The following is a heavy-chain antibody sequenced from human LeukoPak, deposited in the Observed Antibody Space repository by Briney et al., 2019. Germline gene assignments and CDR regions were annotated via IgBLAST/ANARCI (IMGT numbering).Heavy chain of an antibody. D-gene: IGHD5-18*01. J-gene: IGHJ4*02. CDR3: ARDPIYSYGYFDY. CDR1: GGSISSGGYY. V-gene: IGHV4-31*03. CDR2: IYYSGST. Sequence: SETLSLTCTVSGGSISSGGYYWSWIRQHPGKGLEWIGYIYYSGSTYYNPSLKSRVTMSVDTSKNQFSLKLSSVTAADTAVYYCARDPIYSYGYFDYWGQGTLVTVSS.